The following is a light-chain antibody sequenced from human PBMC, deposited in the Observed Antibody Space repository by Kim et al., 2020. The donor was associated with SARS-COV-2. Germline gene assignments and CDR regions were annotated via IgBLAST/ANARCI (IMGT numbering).Light chain of an antibody. CDR3: QQYNDWPYT. Sequence: VSPEEGTTLCCKASRSVSSNLAWYQQKPGQAPRLLIYGASTRATDIPARFSGSGSGTEFTLTISSVQSEDCAVYYCQQYNDWPYTFGLGTKLEI. CDR2: GAS. V-gene: IGKV3-15*01. CDR1: RSVSSN. J-gene: IGKJ2*01.